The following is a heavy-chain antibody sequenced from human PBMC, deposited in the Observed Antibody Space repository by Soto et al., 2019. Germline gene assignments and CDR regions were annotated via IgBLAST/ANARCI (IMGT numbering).Heavy chain of an antibody. J-gene: IGHJ4*02. Sequence: SETLSLTCTVSGGSISSYYWSWIRQPPGKGLEWIGYIYYSGSTNYNPSLKSRVTISVDTSKNQFSLKLSSVTAADTAVYYCARDLDYGSGRLDYWGQGTLVTVSS. CDR2: IYYSGST. CDR1: GGSISSYY. V-gene: IGHV4-59*01. CDR3: ARDLDYGSGRLDY. D-gene: IGHD3-10*01.